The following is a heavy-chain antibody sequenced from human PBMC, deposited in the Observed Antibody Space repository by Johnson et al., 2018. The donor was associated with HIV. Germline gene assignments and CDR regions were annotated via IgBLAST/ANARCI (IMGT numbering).Heavy chain of an antibody. Sequence: EVQLVESGGGVVRPGGSLRLSCAASGFSFSTYWMHWVRRVPGKGLVWVSRIDTEGSGTTYADPVKGRFTISRDHAKNTVYLQMISLRAEDMAVYYCARSRWADDAFDGWGQGTMVTVSS. CDR3: ARSRWADDAFDG. CDR1: GFSFSTYW. D-gene: IGHD1-26*01. CDR2: IDTEGSGT. J-gene: IGHJ3*01. V-gene: IGHV3-74*03.